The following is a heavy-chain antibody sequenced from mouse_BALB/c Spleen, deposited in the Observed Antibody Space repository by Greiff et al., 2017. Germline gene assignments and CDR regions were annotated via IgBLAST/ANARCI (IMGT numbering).Heavy chain of an antibody. CDR1: GYTFTSYY. D-gene: IGHD3-2*01. V-gene: IGHV1S56*01. J-gene: IGHJ3*01. Sequence: QVQLKESGPELVKPGASVRISCKASGYTFTSYYIHWVKQRPGQGLEWIGWIYPGNVNTKYNEKFKGKATLTADKSSSTAYMQLSSLTSEDSAVYFCARVLDSSGYGFAYWGQGTLVTVSA. CDR3: ARVLDSSGYGFAY. CDR2: IYPGNVNT.